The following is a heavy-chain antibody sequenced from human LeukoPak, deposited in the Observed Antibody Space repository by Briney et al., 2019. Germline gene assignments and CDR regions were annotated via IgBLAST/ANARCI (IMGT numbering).Heavy chain of an antibody. J-gene: IGHJ5*02. Sequence: GGSLRLSCAASGFTFSDYGMQWVRQAPGKGLEGVALISTDGSDKDYADSVKGRFTLSRDNSKNTLYLQMNNLRVEDTAVYYCAKDGTRSWFGEATWGQGTLVTVSS. D-gene: IGHD3-10*01. CDR1: GFTFSDYG. V-gene: IGHV3-30*18. CDR3: AKDGTRSWFGEAT. CDR2: ISTDGSDK.